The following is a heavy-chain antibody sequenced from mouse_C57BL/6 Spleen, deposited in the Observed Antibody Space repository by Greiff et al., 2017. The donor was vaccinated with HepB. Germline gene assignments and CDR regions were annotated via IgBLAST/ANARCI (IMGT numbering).Heavy chain of an antibody. J-gene: IGHJ4*01. V-gene: IGHV5-4*01. CDR3: ARDSSGYVRGYAMDY. CDR1: GFTFSSYA. D-gene: IGHD3-2*02. CDR2: ISDGGSYT. Sequence: EVKLMESGGGLVKPGGSLKLSCAASGFTFSSYAMSWVRQTPEKRLEWVATISDGGSYTYYPDTVKGRFTISIDNAKTNRYLQMSHLKSEDTAMYYCARDSSGYVRGYAMDYWGQGTSVTVSS.